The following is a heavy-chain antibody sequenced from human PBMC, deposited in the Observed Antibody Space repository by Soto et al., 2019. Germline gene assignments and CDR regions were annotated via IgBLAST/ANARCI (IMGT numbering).Heavy chain of an antibody. CDR3: SSLGRGYGGTYYYYYYMDV. CDR1: GGSFSGYY. Sequence: SETLSLTCAVYGGSFSGYYWSWIRQPPGKGLEWIGEINHSGSTNYNPSLKSRVTISVDTSKNQFSLKLSSVTAADTAVYYCSSLGRGYGGTYYYYYYMDVWGKGTTVTVSS. D-gene: IGHD6-25*01. V-gene: IGHV4-34*01. CDR2: INHSGST. J-gene: IGHJ6*03.